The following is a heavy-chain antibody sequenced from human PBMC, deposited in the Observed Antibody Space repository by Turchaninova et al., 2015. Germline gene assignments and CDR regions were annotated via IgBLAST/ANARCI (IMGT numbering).Heavy chain of an antibody. J-gene: IGHJ4*02. V-gene: IGHV3-48*02. CDR2: ISGSGSPI. CDR1: GFTFKAFS. D-gene: IGHD1-1*01. Sequence: EVQLVESGGGLVQHGGSLRLSCVASGFTFKAFSLNWGRQAPGKGLGWVSFISGSGSPIDYADSVKGRFTISRDSAKNSLYLEMNSLRDEDTAVYYCARDHNWSFDYWGQGTPVTVSS. CDR3: ARDHNWSFDY.